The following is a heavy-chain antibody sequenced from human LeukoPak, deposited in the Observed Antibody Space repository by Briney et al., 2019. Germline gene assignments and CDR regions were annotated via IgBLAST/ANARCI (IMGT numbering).Heavy chain of an antibody. Sequence: GGSLRLSCAASGFTFDDYAMHWVRQAPGKGLEWVSLISGDGGSTYYADSVKGRFTISRDNSKNSLYLQMNSLRTEDTALYYCAKGPMDGDLPAKLLSQFDYWGQGTLVTVSS. J-gene: IGHJ4*02. D-gene: IGHD7-27*01. CDR1: GFTFDDYA. CDR2: ISGDGGST. V-gene: IGHV3-43*02. CDR3: AKGPMDGDLPAKLLSQFDY.